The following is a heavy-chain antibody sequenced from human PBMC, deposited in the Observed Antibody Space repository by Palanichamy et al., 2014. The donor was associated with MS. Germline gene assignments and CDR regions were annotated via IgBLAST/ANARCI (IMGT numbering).Heavy chain of an antibody. CDR3: SPFGARVIPPMYFDY. J-gene: IGHJ4*02. Sequence: EVQLVESGGGLVQPGRSLRLSCTASGFTFGDYAMTWFRQAPGKGLEWVGFMRSKAYGGTTEYAASVKGRFTISRDDSKSIAYLEMNSLKTEDTAVYWCSPFGARVIPPMYFDYWGQGTLVTVSS. CDR1: GFTFGDYA. CDR2: MRSKAYGGTT. D-gene: IGHD3-10*01. V-gene: IGHV3-49*03.